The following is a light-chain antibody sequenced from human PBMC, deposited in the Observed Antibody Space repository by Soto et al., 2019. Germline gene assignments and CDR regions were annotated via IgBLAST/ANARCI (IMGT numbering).Light chain of an antibody. J-gene: IGKJ1*01. CDR2: KVS. Sequence: DAVMTQSPLSLPVTLGQPASISCRCSQSLVYTDGSTSVHWFQQRPGQSPRRLIYKVSNRDAGVPDRFSGSGSGTDFTLKISRVEAEDVGLYYCMQGSHWPWTFGQGTKVEI. V-gene: IGKV2-30*01. CDR1: QSLVYTDGSTS. CDR3: MQGSHWPWT.